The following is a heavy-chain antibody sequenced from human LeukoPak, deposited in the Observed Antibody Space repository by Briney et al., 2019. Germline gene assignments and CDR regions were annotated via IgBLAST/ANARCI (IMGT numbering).Heavy chain of an antibody. CDR3: AREISDYGDPLDY. D-gene: IGHD4-17*01. Sequence: PGGSLRLSCAASGFTFSSYSMNWVRQAPGKGLEWVSSISSSSSYTYYADSVKGRFTISRDNAKNSLYLQMNSLRAEDTAVYYCAREISDYGDPLDYWGQGTLVTVSS. CDR1: GFTFSSYS. CDR2: ISSSSSYT. J-gene: IGHJ4*02. V-gene: IGHV3-21*01.